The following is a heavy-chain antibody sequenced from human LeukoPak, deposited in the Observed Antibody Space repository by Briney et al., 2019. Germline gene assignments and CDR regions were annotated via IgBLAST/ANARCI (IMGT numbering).Heavy chain of an antibody. V-gene: IGHV4-4*07. CDR2: FCSSGSY. D-gene: IGHD3-3*02. J-gene: IGHJ4*02. Sequence: SETLSLTCTVSGGSISNYYWSWLRQPAGKGLEWIGRFCSSGSYNYTPSLKSRVTMSVDTSKNQFTLRLSSVTAADTAVYYCARIGPILGAAWVDYWGQGTLVSVSS. CDR3: ARIGPILGAAWVDY. CDR1: GGSISNYY.